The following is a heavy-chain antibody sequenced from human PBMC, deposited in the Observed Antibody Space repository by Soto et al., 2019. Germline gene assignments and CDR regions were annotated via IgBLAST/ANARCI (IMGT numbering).Heavy chain of an antibody. D-gene: IGHD4-17*01. Sequence: QVQLVQSGAEVKKPGSSVKVSCKASGGTFSSYAISWVRQAPGQGLEWMGGFIPIFGTANYDQEFKGRVTITEDESTSTAYMELSSLRSEDTAVYYCASPQTTGNYSYNSMDVWGQGTTVTVSS. J-gene: IGHJ6*02. V-gene: IGHV1-69*12. CDR1: GGTFSSYA. CDR3: ASPQTTGNYSYNSMDV. CDR2: FIPIFGTA.